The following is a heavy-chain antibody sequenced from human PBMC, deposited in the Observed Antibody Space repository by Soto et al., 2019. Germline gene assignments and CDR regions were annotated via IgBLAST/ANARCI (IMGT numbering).Heavy chain of an antibody. CDR1: GASISSTNW. Sequence: QVQLQESGPRLVKPSGTLSLTCAVSGASISSTNWWTWVRQPPGKGLEWIGEIYHTGSTKYNPSLKSRVTISLDKSNTQFSLNLSSVTAADSAVYYCATLPPRLVVVVLPIPTWGQGTLVTVSS. J-gene: IGHJ4*02. D-gene: IGHD2-15*01. CDR3: ATLPPRLVVVVLPIPT. V-gene: IGHV4-4*02. CDR2: IYHTGST.